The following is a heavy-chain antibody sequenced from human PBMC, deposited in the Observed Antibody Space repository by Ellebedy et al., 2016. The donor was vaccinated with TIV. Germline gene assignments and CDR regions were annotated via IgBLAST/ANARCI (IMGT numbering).Heavy chain of an antibody. CDR2: IYSGGST. CDR3: ASLYCSGGSCFDY. D-gene: IGHD2-15*01. V-gene: IGHV3-66*01. CDR1: GFTVSSNY. Sequence: GESLKISCAASGFTVSSNYMSWVRQAPGKGLEWVSVIYSGGSTYYADSVKGRFTISRDNSKNTLYLQMNSLRAEDTAVYYCASLYCSGGSCFDYWGQGTLVTVSS. J-gene: IGHJ4*02.